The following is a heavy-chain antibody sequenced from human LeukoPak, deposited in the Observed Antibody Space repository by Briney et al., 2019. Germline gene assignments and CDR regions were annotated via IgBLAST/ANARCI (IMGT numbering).Heavy chain of an antibody. CDR3: ARGSSIDFDS. D-gene: IGHD2/OR15-2a*01. CDR1: GGSISSSSYF. J-gene: IGHJ4*02. V-gene: IGHV4-39*07. CDR2: IYYSGST. Sequence: SETLSLTCTVSGGSISSSSYFWGWIRQPPGKGLEWIGTIYYSGSTYYNPSLKSRVTFSLDTSNNQFSLKLSSVTAADTAVYYCARGSSIDFDSWGQGTLVTVSS.